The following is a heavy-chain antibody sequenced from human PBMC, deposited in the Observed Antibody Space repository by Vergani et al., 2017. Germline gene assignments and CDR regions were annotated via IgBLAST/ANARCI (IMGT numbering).Heavy chain of an antibody. D-gene: IGHD1-26*01. V-gene: IGHV4-39*01. CDR3: ARHPGRGRXFDY. Sequence: QLQLQESGPGLVKPSETLSLTCTVSGGSISSSSYYWGWIRQPPGKGLEWIGSIYYSGSTYYNPSLKSRVTISVDTSKNQFSLKLSSVTAADTAVYYCARHPGRGRXFDYWGQGTLVTVAS. J-gene: IGHJ4*02. CDR1: GGSISSSSYY. CDR2: IYYSGST.